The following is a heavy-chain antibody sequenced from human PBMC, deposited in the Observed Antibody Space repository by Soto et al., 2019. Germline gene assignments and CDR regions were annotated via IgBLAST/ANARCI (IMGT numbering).Heavy chain of an antibody. Sequence: EVQLVESGGGLVQPGGSLRLSCAASGFTVSSNYMSWVRQAPGKGLEWVSVIYSGGSTYYADSVKGRFTISRHNSKNTLYRQMNSLRAEDTAVYYCARAYGDYVGYFDYWGQGKLVTVSS. V-gene: IGHV3-53*04. D-gene: IGHD4-17*01. J-gene: IGHJ4*02. CDR3: ARAYGDYVGYFDY. CDR1: GFTVSSNY. CDR2: IYSGGST.